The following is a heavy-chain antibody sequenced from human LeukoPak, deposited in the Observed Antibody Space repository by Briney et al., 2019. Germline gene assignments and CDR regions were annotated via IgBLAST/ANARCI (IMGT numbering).Heavy chain of an antibody. V-gene: IGHV3-23*01. CDR1: GFSFSSYA. Sequence: GGSLRLSCATSGFSFSSYATSWVRQAPGKGVEWVSAMSSSDDGRYYAASVRGQFTISRDTSRSTLYLQMNSLRAEDAAVYYCAKAPVTSCRGAFCYPFDYWGQGTLVTVSS. D-gene: IGHD2-15*01. CDR2: MSSSDDGR. J-gene: IGHJ4*02. CDR3: AKAPVTSCRGAFCYPFDY.